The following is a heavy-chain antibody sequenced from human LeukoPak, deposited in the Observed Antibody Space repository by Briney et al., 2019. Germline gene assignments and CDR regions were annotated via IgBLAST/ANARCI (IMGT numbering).Heavy chain of an antibody. D-gene: IGHD6-13*01. J-gene: IGHJ5*02. Sequence: PGGSLRLSCAASGFTFSSYAMRWVRQAPGKGLEWVAAISGSGGSTYYADSVKGRFTISRDNSKNTLYLQMNSLRAEDTAVYYCAKDRWDSGSANWFAACSEGTLVTVSS. CDR2: ISGSGGST. CDR1: GFTFSSYA. V-gene: IGHV3-23*01. CDR3: AKDRWDSGSANWFAA.